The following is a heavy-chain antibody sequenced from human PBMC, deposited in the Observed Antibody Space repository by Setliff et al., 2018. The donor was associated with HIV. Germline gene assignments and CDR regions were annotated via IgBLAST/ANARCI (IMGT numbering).Heavy chain of an antibody. CDR1: GFTFNGYA. CDR3: ARGGDLDV. CDR2: ISSSSTSSYTI. V-gene: IGHV3-48*01. J-gene: IGHJ6*04. Sequence: GGSLRLSCVGSGFTFNGYAMNWVRQAPGKGLEWVSYISSSSTSSYTINYADSVKGRFTISRDNAKNSLYLQMNNLRVEDTALYYCARGGDLDVWGKGTTVTVSS. D-gene: IGHD3-16*01.